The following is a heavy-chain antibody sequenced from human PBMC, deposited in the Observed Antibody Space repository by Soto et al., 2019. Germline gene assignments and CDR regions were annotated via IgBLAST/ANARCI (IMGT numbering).Heavy chain of an antibody. CDR3: ARGDCSGGSCYGIDV. J-gene: IGHJ6*02. D-gene: IGHD2-15*01. Sequence: GSLRLSCAASGFAFSGHTMNWVCQAPGKGLEWVAYIGNTLDTIYYADSVKGRFIISRDDAMKSVFLHMSSLRDDDTAVYYCARGDCSGGSCYGIDVWGRGPTVTVPS. CDR1: GFAFSGHT. CDR2: IGNTLDTI. V-gene: IGHV3-48*02.